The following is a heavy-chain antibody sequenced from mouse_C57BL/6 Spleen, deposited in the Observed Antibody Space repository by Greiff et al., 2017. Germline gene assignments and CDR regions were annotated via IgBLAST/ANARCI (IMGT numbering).Heavy chain of an antibody. CDR2: IYPGNSDT. Sequence: VQLQQSGTVLARPGASVKMSCKTSGYTFTSYWMHWVKQRPGQGLEWIGAIYPGNSDTSYNQKFKGKAKLTAVTSASTAYMGLSSLTNEDSAVYYCAGAFITTVVGAMDYWGQGTSVTVSS. D-gene: IGHD1-1*01. CDR1: GYTFTSYW. J-gene: IGHJ4*01. V-gene: IGHV1-5*01. CDR3: AGAFITTVVGAMDY.